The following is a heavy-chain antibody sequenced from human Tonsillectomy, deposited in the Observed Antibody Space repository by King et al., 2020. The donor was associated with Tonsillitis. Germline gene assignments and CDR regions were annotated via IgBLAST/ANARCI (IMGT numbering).Heavy chain of an antibody. CDR1: GGSISSNY. V-gene: IGHV4-59*01. CDR3: ARDKGDYDSSGYD. J-gene: IGHJ4*02. D-gene: IGHD3-22*01. CDR2: IYDRGTT. Sequence: VQLQESGPGLVKPSETLFLMCTVSGGSISSNYWTWIRQPPGKRLEWIGYIYDRGTTNYNPSLESRVTISVDTSKNQFSLKLSSVTAADTAVYYCARDKGDYDSSGYDWGQGTLVTVSS.